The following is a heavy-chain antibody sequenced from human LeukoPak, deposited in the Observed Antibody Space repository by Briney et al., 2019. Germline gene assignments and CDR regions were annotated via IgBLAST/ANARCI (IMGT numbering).Heavy chain of an antibody. CDR1: GFTFSTCT. Sequence: GGSLRLSCAASGFTFSTCTMNWVRQAPGKGLEWVSSISSSSSYIYYADSVKGRFTISRDNAKNSLYLQMNSLRAEDTAVYYCGRNTPDIFLEGWGRGTLVTVSS. D-gene: IGHD3-9*01. CDR2: ISSSSSYI. J-gene: IGHJ4*02. CDR3: GRNTPDIFLEG. V-gene: IGHV3-21*01.